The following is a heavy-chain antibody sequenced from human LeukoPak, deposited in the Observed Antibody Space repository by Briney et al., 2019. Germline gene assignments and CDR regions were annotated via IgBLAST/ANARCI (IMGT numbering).Heavy chain of an antibody. J-gene: IGHJ4*02. CDR1: GFTFSSFW. D-gene: IGHD3-3*01. Sequence: PGGSLRLSCAASGFTFSSFWMSWVRQAPGKGLEWVANIKKDGSQKCYVDSVEGRFTISRDNAKNSLYLQMDSLRVDDTAVYYCTRVFGGYDVSDYWGQGTLVTVSS. CDR2: IKKDGSQK. CDR3: TRVFGGYDVSDY. V-gene: IGHV3-7*03.